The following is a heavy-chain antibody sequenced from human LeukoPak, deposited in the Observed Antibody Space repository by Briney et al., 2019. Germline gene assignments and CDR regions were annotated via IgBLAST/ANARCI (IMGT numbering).Heavy chain of an antibody. J-gene: IGHJ4*02. V-gene: IGHV4-4*07. CDR3: ARDDIVVVPAAQFDY. D-gene: IGHD2-2*01. CDR1: GGSISGYY. CDR2: IYSSGNT. Sequence: SETLSLTCTVSGGSISGYYWSWIRQSAGKGLERIGRIYSSGNTNYNPSFESRVTMSVDTSKNQLSLKLKSVTAADTAVYCCARDDIVVVPAAQFDYWGQGTLVTVSS.